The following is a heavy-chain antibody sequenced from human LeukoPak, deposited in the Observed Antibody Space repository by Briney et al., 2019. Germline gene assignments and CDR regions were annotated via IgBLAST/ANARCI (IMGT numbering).Heavy chain of an antibody. CDR2: IWYDGSNK. J-gene: IGHJ4*02. CDR3: ARELYCGGDCYSDYFDY. V-gene: IGHV3-33*08. Sequence: PGGSLRLSCAASGFTFSSYGMHWVRQAPGKGLEWVAVIWYDGSNKYYADSVKGRFTISRDNSKNTLYLQMNSLRAEDTAVYYCARELYCGGDCYSDYFDYWGQGTLVTVSS. CDR1: GFTFSSYG. D-gene: IGHD2-21*02.